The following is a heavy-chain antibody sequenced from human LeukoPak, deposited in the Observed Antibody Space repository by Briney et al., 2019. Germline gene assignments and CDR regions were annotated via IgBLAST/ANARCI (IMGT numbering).Heavy chain of an antibody. CDR1: GGSISSGDYY. CDR2: IYYSGST. V-gene: IGHV4-30-4*01. Sequence: SQTLSLTCTVSGGSISSGDYYWSWVRQPPGKGLEWIGYIYYSGSTYYNPSLKSRVTISVDTSKNQFSLKLSSVTAADTAVYYCAREGRGYYRIDYWGQGTLVTVSS. CDR3: AREGRGYYRIDY. D-gene: IGHD3-22*01. J-gene: IGHJ4*02.